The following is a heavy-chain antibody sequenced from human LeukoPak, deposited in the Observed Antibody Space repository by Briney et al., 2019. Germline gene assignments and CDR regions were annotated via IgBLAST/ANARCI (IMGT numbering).Heavy chain of an antibody. V-gene: IGHV3-53*01. D-gene: IGHD2-21*02. CDR1: GFSVSNTY. CDR2: IYSGGNT. Sequence: PGGSLRLSCAASGFSVSNTYMSWVRQAPGEGLEWVSIIYSGGNTYYADSVKGRFIISRDNSKNTLYLQMNRLRPEDTAVYYCARGTVTAPDYWGQGTLVTVSS. J-gene: IGHJ4*02. CDR3: ARGTVTAPDY.